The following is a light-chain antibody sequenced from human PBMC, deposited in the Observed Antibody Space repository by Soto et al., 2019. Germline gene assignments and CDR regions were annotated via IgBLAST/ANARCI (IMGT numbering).Light chain of an antibody. V-gene: IGLV2-11*01. CDR3: CSYAGIDV. Sequence: QSALTQPRSVSGSPGQSVTISCTGTSSDVGGYNYVSWYQQHAGKAPKRMIYDVSKRPSGVPDRYSGSKSGNTASLTISGLQAEDEADYYCCSYAGIDVFGTGTKVTAL. CDR2: DVS. CDR1: SSDVGGYNY. J-gene: IGLJ1*01.